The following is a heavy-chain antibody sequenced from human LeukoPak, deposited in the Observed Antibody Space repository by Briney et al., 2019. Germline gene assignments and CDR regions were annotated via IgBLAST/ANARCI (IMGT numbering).Heavy chain of an antibody. D-gene: IGHD6-19*01. Sequence: PGGSLRLSCAASGFTFSSYGMHWVRQAPGKRLEWVAAIRYDGSNKYYADSVKGRFTISRDNSKNTLYLQMNSLRAEDTAVYYCARRAVAGTFPRGVGYYYGMDVWGQGTTVTVSS. J-gene: IGHJ6*02. V-gene: IGHV3-33*01. CDR3: ARRAVAGTFPRGVGYYYGMDV. CDR2: IRYDGSNK. CDR1: GFTFSSYG.